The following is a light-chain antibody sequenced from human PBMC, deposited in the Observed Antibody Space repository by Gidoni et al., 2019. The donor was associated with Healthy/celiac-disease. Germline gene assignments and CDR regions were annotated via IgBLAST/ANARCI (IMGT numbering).Light chain of an antibody. CDR2: GAS. J-gene: IGKJ1*01. CDR3: QQNGSSQT. V-gene: IGKV3-20*01. CDR1: QSVSSSY. Sequence: VLPHSPATLSLSPGERATLPCRASQSVSSSYVAWYQKNPGQAHRLLIYGASSRATGIPDRSSGSGSGKDFTLTSSRLEDEDFAVYYCQQNGSSQTFGQGTKVEIK.